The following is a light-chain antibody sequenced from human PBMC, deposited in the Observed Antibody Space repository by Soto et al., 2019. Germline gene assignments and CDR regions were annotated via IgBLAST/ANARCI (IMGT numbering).Light chain of an antibody. J-gene: IGKJ1*01. V-gene: IGKV3-20*01. CDR1: HSISSSY. CDR3: QQYGSLPTWT. CDR2: GAS. Sequence: EIVLTQSPGTLSLSPGERATLSCRASHSISSSYLAWYHQKPGQAPRLLIYGASSRATGIPDRFSGSGSGTDFTLTISRLEPEDFAVYYCQQYGSLPTWTSGQGTKL.